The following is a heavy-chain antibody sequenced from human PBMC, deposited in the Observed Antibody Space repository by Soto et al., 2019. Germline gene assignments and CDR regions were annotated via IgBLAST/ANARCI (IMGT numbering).Heavy chain of an antibody. CDR1: GCTVDDYA. CDR3: AKDMKWGGMTTIHYFDS. D-gene: IGHD4-17*01. CDR2: ISWNSETI. Sequence: GGSLRLSCAASGCTVDDYAMHWVRKAPGKGLEWVSGISWNSETIDYADSVKGRFTISRDNAKSSLFLQMNSLRPDDTALYYCAKDMKWGGMTTIHYFDSWGQGTLVTVSS. J-gene: IGHJ4*02. V-gene: IGHV3-9*01.